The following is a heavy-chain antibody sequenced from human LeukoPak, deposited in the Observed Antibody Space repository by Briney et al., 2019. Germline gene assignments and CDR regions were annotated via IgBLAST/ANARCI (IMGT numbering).Heavy chain of an antibody. CDR3: ARALPYDILTEYYFDY. J-gene: IGHJ4*02. V-gene: IGHV4-30-4*01. D-gene: IGHD3-9*01. CDR2: IYYSGST. CDR1: GGSISSGDYY. Sequence: PSQTLSLTCTVSGGSISSGDYYWSWIRQPPGKGLEWIGYIYYSGSTYYNPSLKSRVTISVDTSKNQFSLKLSSVTAADTAVYYCARALPYDILTEYYFDYWGQGILVTVSS.